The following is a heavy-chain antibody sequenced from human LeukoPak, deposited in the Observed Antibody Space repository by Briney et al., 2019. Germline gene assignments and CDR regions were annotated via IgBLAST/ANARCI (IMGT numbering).Heavy chain of an antibody. J-gene: IGHJ4*02. D-gene: IGHD6-13*01. CDR3: ARRSSSWYVFDY. V-gene: IGHV1-2*06. CDR1: GYTFTGYY. Sequence: ASVKVPCKASGYTFTGYYMHWVRQAPGQGLEWMGRINPNSGGTNYAQKFQGRVTMTRDTSISTAYMELSRLRSDDTAVYYCARRSSSWYVFDYWGQGTLVTVSS. CDR2: INPNSGGT.